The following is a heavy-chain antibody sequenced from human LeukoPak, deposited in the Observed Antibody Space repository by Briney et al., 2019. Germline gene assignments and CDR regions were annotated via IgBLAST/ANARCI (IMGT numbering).Heavy chain of an antibody. CDR3: ARGGGPITPRIVGATTGREYYFDY. J-gene: IGHJ4*02. Sequence: SETLSLTCAVYGGSFSGYYWSWIRQPPGKGLEWIGEINHSGSTNYNPSLKSRVTMSVDTSKNQFSLKLSSVTAADTAVYYCARGGGPITPRIVGATTGREYYFDYWGQGTLVTVSS. CDR2: INHSGST. D-gene: IGHD1-26*01. V-gene: IGHV4-34*01. CDR1: GGSFSGYY.